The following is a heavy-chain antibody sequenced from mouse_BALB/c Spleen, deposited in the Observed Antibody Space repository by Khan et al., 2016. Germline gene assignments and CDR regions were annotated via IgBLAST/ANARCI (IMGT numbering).Heavy chain of an antibody. CDR2: INPSNGDT. V-gene: IGHV1S81*02. CDR1: GYTFTSYY. CDR3: TRAGYDYPLAY. D-gene: IGHD2-4*01. Sequence: QVQLQQPGAELVKPGASVKLSCKASGYTFTSYYMYWVKQRPGQGLEWIGEINPSNGDTNFNERFKSKATLTVDKSSSTTYMQFSSLTSEDSAVYYCTRAGYDYPLAYWGQGTLVTVSA. J-gene: IGHJ3*01.